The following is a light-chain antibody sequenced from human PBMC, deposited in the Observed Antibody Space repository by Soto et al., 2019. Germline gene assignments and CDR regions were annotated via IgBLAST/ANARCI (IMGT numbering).Light chain of an antibody. CDR1: SSDVGGYNY. CDR2: EVT. J-gene: IGLJ1*01. CDR3: SSYTTSSTRV. Sequence: QSALTQPASVSASPGQSVTISCAGTSSDVGGYNYVSWYQQRPGRAPKLMIYEVTYRPSGVSNRFSGTKSGNTASLTISGLQAEDEADYYCSSYTTSSTRVFGTGTKLTVL. V-gene: IGLV2-14*01.